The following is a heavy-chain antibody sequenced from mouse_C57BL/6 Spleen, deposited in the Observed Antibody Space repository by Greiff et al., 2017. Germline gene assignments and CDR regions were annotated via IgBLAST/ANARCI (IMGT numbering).Heavy chain of an antibody. J-gene: IGHJ2*01. CDR2: IYPGDGDT. CDR3: ARIYYDYPYYFDY. V-gene: IGHV1-80*01. D-gene: IGHD2-4*01. CDR1: GYAFSSYW. Sequence: VKLMESGAELVKPGASVKISCKASGYAFSSYWMNWVKQRPGKGLEWIGQIYPGDGDTNYNGKFKGKATLTADKSSSTAYMQLSSLTSEDSAVYFGARIYYDYPYYFDYWGQGTTLTVSS.